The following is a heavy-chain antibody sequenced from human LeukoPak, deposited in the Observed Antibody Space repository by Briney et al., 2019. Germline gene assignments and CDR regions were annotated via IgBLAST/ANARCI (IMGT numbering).Heavy chain of an antibody. CDR1: GGSISSSSYY. V-gene: IGHV4-39*07. CDR3: ARCDSSGYTLDY. J-gene: IGHJ4*02. D-gene: IGHD3-22*01. Sequence: SETLSLTCTVSGGSISSSSYYWGWIRQPPGKGLEWIGSIYYSGSTHYNASLKSRVTISVDTSKNQFSLKLSSVTAADTAVYFCARCDSSGYTLDYWGQGTLVTVSS. CDR2: IYYSGST.